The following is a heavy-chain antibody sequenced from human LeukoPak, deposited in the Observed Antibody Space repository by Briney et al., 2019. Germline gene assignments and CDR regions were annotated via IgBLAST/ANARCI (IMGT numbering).Heavy chain of an antibody. D-gene: IGHD4-11*01. CDR1: GYTFTSHG. Sequence: GASVKVSCKASGYTFTSHGISWVRQAPGQGLEWMGWISAYNGNTNYAQKLQGRVTMTTDTSTSTAYMELRSLRSDDTAVYYCARVPPDYIPSKYYFDYWGQGTLVTVSS. CDR3: ARVPPDYIPSKYYFDY. J-gene: IGHJ4*02. CDR2: ISAYNGNT. V-gene: IGHV1-18*01.